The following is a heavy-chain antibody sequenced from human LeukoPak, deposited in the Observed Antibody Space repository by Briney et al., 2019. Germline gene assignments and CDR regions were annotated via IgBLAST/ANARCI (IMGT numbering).Heavy chain of an antibody. Sequence: SETLSLTCTVSGGSISSYYWSWIRQHPGKGLEWIGYIYYSGSTYYNPSLKSRVTISVDTSKNQFSLKLSSVTAADTAVYYCASLSSGWYNDAFDIWGQGTMVTVSS. J-gene: IGHJ3*02. D-gene: IGHD6-19*01. V-gene: IGHV4-59*06. CDR3: ASLSSGWYNDAFDI. CDR1: GGSISSYY. CDR2: IYYSGST.